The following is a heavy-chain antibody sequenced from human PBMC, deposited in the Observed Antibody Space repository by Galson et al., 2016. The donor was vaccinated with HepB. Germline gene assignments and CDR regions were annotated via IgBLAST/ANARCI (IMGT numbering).Heavy chain of an antibody. CDR1: GGSISNGDYY. Sequence: TLSLTCTVSGGSISNGDYYWSWIRQPPGKGLEWIGYVYHSGSTYYNPSLKNRTTISVDTSKNQFSLKLNSVTATDTAIYYCARDRNDIGLDSWGQGTLVTVSP. V-gene: IGHV4-30-4*01. CDR3: ARDRNDIGLDS. J-gene: IGHJ4*02. CDR2: VYHSGST. D-gene: IGHD3-9*01.